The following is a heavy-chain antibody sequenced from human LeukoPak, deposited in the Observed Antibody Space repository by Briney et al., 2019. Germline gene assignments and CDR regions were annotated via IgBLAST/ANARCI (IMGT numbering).Heavy chain of an antibody. CDR3: AELGITMIGGV. D-gene: IGHD3-10*02. V-gene: IGHV3-30*02. CDR2: IRYDENNK. J-gene: IGHJ6*04. Sequence: AGGSLRLSCAASGFTFSDYSMHWVRQAPGKGLNWVAFIRYDENNKYYADSVKGRFTISRDNAKNSLYLQMNSLRAEDTAVYYCAELGITMIGGVWGKGTTVTISS. CDR1: GFTFSDYS.